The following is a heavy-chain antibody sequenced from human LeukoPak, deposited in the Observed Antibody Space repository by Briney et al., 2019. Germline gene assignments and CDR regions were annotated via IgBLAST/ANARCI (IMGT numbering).Heavy chain of an antibody. CDR3: ARGQNIPA. CDR1: GFTFSSYA. V-gene: IGHV3-30*14. J-gene: IGHJ4*02. D-gene: IGHD1/OR15-1a*01. Sequence: PGRSLRLSCAASGFTFSSYAMHWVRQAPGKGLEWVSVISYDGSNKYYADSVKGRFTISRDNSKNTLYLQMNSLRAEDTAVYYCARGQNIPAWGQGTLVTVSS. CDR2: ISYDGSNK.